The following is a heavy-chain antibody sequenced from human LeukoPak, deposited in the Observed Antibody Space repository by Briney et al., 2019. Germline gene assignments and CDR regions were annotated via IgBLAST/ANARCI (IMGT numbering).Heavy chain of an antibody. CDR1: GGSFSGYY. V-gene: IGHV4-34*01. Sequence: SETLSLTCAVYGGSFSGYYWSWIRQPPGKGLEWIGEINHSGSTNYNPSLKSRVTISVDTSKNQFSLKLSSVTAADTAVYYCARLARVTWFDPWGRGTLVTVSS. J-gene: IGHJ5*02. CDR2: INHSGST. CDR3: ARLARVTWFDP.